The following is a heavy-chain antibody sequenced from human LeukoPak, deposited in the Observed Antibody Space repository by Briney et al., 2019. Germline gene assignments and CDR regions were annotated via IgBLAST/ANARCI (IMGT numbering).Heavy chain of an antibody. V-gene: IGHV1-3*01. CDR1: GYPFTTYT. CDR3: ARGSGSYYFDY. J-gene: IGHJ4*02. CDR2: INAGNGNT. Sequence: ASVKVSCKASGYPFTTYTMHWVRQAPGQSLEWMGWINAGNGNTKYSQNFQGRVTITRDTSARTAYMGLSSLRSEDTAVYYCARGSGSYYFDYWGQGTLVTVSS. D-gene: IGHD3-10*01.